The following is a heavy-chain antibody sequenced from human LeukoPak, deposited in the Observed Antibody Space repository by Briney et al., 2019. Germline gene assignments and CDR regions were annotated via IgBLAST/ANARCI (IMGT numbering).Heavy chain of an antibody. Sequence: GASVKVSCKASGYTFTSYYMHWVRQAPGQGLEWMGIINPSGGSTSYAQKFQGRVTITTDESTSTAYMELSSLRSEDTAVYYCARVQGIKLELRSWGQGTLVTVSS. CDR1: GYTFTSYY. CDR3: ARVQGIKLELRS. V-gene: IGHV1-46*01. D-gene: IGHD1-7*01. CDR2: INPSGGST. J-gene: IGHJ4*02.